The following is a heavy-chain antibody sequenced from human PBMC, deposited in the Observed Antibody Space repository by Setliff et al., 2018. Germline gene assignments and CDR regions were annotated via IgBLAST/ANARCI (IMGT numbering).Heavy chain of an antibody. CDR2: INQDGSGI. Sequence: PGESPRLSCVASGFTFSSYWMSWVRQAPGKGLEWVAHINQDGSGIYYVDSVKGRFTISRDNARNSLYLEMNSLRAEDTAIHYCTSGTSHWGQGTLVTVSS. CDR3: TSGTSH. CDR1: GFTFSSYW. J-gene: IGHJ4*02. V-gene: IGHV3-7*01.